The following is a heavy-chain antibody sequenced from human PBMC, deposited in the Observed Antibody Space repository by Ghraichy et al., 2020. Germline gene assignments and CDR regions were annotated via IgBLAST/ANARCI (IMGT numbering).Heavy chain of an antibody. D-gene: IGHD5-12*01. Sequence: SETLSLTCTVSGGSISSYYWSWIRQPPGKGLEWIGYIYYSGSTNYNPSLKSRVTISVDTSKNQFSLKLSSVTAADTAVYYCARAPVGYEYAFDIWGQGTMVTVSS. J-gene: IGHJ3*02. CDR1: GGSISSYY. CDR3: ARAPVGYEYAFDI. CDR2: IYYSGST. V-gene: IGHV4-59*01.